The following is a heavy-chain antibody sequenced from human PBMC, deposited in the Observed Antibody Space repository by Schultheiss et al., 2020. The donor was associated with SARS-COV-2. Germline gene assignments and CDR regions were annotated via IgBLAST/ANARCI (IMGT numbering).Heavy chain of an antibody. V-gene: IGHV4-34*01. J-gene: IGHJ4*02. CDR2: INHRGST. D-gene: IGHD1-26*01. Sequence: GSLRLSCAASGFAFSDHYMTWIHQAPGKGLEWIGEINHRGSTNYNPSLKSRVTISVDTSKNQFSLKLSSVTAADTAVYYCARGRLIVGATRRNYFDYWGQGTLVTVSS. CDR3: ARGRLIVGATRRNYFDY. CDR1: GFAFSDHY.